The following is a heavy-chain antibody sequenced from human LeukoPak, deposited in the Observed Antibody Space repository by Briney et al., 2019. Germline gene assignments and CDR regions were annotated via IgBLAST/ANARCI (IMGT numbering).Heavy chain of an antibody. CDR3: ARGPAPLVVPAASLDY. CDR1: GGSFSGYY. V-gene: IGHV4-34*01. Sequence: PSETLSLTCAVYGGSFSGYYWSWIRQPPGKGLEWIGEINHSGSTNYNPSLKSRVTISVDTSKNQFSLKLSSMTAADTAVYYCARGPAPLVVPAASLDYWGQGTLVTVSS. CDR2: INHSGST. D-gene: IGHD2-2*01. J-gene: IGHJ4*02.